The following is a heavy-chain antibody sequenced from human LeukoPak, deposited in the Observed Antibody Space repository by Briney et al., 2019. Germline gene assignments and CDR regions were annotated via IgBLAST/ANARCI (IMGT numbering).Heavy chain of an antibody. J-gene: IGHJ6*02. V-gene: IGHV4-31*03. CDR2: IYYSGST. CDR3: AREDPQTTVPEGMDV. Sequence: SQTLSLTCTVSGGSISSGGYYWSWIRQHPGKGLEWIGYIYYSGSTYYNPSLKSRVTISVDTSKNQFSLQLRSVTAADTAVYYCAREDPQTTVPEGMDVWGQGTTVTVPS. D-gene: IGHD4-17*01. CDR1: GGSISSGGYY.